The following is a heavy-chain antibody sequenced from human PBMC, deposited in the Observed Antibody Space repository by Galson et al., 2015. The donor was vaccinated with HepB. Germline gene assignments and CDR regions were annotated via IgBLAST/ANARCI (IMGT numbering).Heavy chain of an antibody. CDR3: AWGDSDEDNAFGI. CDR2: ISAYNGNA. Sequence: SVKVSCKASGYIFTSYGISWVRQAPGQGLEWMGWISAYNGNANYAQKLQGRVTMTTDTSTSTAYMELRSLRSDDTAVCYCAWGDSDEDNAFGIWGQGTMVTVSS. D-gene: IGHD2-21*02. V-gene: IGHV1-18*01. J-gene: IGHJ3*02. CDR1: GYIFTSYG.